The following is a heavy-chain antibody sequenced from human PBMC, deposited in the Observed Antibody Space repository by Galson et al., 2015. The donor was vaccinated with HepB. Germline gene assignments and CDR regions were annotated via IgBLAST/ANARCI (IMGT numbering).Heavy chain of an antibody. J-gene: IGHJ4*02. V-gene: IGHV3-48*04. D-gene: IGHD1-1*01. CDR3: ASSPALEETTDDY. CDR1: GFTFSSYG. CDR2: ISSSGSTI. Sequence: SLRLSCAASGFTFSSYGMHWIRQAPGKGLEWVSYISSSGSTIYYADSVKGRFTISRDNAKNSLYLQMNSLRAEDTAVYYCASSPALEETTDDYWGQGTLVTVSS.